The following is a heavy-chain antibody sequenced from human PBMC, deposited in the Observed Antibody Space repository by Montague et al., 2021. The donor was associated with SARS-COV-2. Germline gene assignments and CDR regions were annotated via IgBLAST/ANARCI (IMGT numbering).Heavy chain of an antibody. CDR3: AGGYGSGSYSS. Sequence: SETLSLTCTVSGGSITGYYWSWLRRSPGEGLEWIAYIYDGGAVNYNPSLGSRVTISTDTSKNQLSLKVNSVTAADTAVYYCAGGYGSGSYSSWGQGTLVTVSS. D-gene: IGHD3-10*01. J-gene: IGHJ4*02. CDR1: GGSITGYY. CDR2: IYDGGAV. V-gene: IGHV4-59*12.